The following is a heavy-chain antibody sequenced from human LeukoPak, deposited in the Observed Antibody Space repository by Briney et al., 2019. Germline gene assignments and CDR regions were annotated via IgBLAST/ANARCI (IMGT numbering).Heavy chain of an antibody. J-gene: IGHJ3*02. V-gene: IGHV4-30-2*01. CDR1: GDSISSGGYS. Sequence: SETLSLTCAVSGDSISSGGYSWTWIRQPPGKGLEWIGYIYRSGSTYYNPSLKSRVTISVDRSKNQFSLKLSSVTAADTAVYYCAREGDGSESSDAFDIWGQGTMVTVSS. CDR2: IYRSGST. D-gene: IGHD3-10*01. CDR3: AREGDGSESSDAFDI.